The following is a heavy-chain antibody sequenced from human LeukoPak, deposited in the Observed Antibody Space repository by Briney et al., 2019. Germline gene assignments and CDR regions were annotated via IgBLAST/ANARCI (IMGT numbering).Heavy chain of an antibody. V-gene: IGHV4-39*01. Sequence: SETLSLTCTVSGGSISSSSYYWGWIRQPPGTGLEWIGSIYYSGSTYYNPSLKSRVTISVDTSKNQFSLQLSSVTAADTAVYYCARTTVTTGCFDYWGQGTLVTVSS. CDR3: ARTTVTTGCFDY. D-gene: IGHD4-11*01. CDR2: IYYSGST. J-gene: IGHJ4*02. CDR1: GGSISSSSYY.